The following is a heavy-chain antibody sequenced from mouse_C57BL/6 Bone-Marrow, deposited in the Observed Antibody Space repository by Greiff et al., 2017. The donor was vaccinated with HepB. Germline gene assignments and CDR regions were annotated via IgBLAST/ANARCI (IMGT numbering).Heavy chain of an antibody. CDR2: IDPNSGGT. J-gene: IGHJ4*01. D-gene: IGHD1-1*01. CDR3: ALYYYGSSYGRYAMDY. V-gene: IGHV1-72*01. Sequence: QVQLQQPGAELVKPGASVKLSCKASGYTFTSYWMHWVKQRPGRGLEWSGRIDPNSGGTKYNEKFKSKATLTVDKPSSTAYMQLSSLTSEDSAVYYCALYYYGSSYGRYAMDYWGQGTSVTVSS. CDR1: GYTFTSYW.